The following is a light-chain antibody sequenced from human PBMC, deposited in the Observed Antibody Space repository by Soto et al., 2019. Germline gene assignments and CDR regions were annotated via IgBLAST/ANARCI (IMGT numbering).Light chain of an antibody. CDR3: QQRSNWPPVT. Sequence: EIVLTQSPATLSLSPGERATLSCRASQSVSSYLAWYQQKPGQAPRLLIYDASNRATGIPARFSGSGSGTDFTHTISSLEPEDFAIYYCQQRSNWPPVTFGGGTKLEIK. J-gene: IGKJ4*01. CDR2: DAS. V-gene: IGKV3-11*01. CDR1: QSVSSY.